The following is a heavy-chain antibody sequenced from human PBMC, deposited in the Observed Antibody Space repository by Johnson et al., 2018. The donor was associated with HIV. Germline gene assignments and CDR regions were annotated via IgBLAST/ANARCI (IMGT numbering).Heavy chain of an antibody. J-gene: IGHJ3*02. V-gene: IGHV3-30*18. CDR1: GFTFSSYG. Sequence: QVQLVESGGGLVKPGGSLRLSCAASGFTFSSYGMHWVRQAPGKGLGWVAVISYDGSNKYDADSVKGRFTISRDNSKNTLYLQMNSLRAEDTAVNYCAKGKKSLPDAFDIWGQGTMVTVSS. CDR3: AKGKKSLPDAFDI. CDR2: ISYDGSNK.